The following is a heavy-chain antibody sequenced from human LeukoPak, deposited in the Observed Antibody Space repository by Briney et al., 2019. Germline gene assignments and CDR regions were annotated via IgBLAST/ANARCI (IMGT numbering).Heavy chain of an antibody. J-gene: IGHJ6*02. CDR2: IYYTGST. Sequence: SETLSLTCTVSGGSIRSYSWNWIRQPPGKGLEWIGYIYYTGSTNYRPSLKSRVTISVDTSRNQFSLKLSSVTAADTAVYYCVRQDVVVITAATYYYGMDVWGQGTTVTVSS. CDR3: VRQDVVVITAATYYYGMDV. CDR1: GGSIRSYS. V-gene: IGHV4-59*08. D-gene: IGHD2-2*01.